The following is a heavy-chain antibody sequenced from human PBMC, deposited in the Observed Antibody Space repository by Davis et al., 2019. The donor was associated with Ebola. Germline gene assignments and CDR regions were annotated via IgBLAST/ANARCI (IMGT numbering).Heavy chain of an antibody. Sequence: GESLKISCVVSGFTFNNYAMTWVRQTPGKGLEWVSAISSSGSNTYYGDSVRGRLTISRDNSKDTLYLQMNGLRAEDTAVYYCARQIPQQHYLENWGQGTLVTVSS. D-gene: IGHD1/OR15-1a*01. V-gene: IGHV3-23*01. J-gene: IGHJ4*02. CDR2: ISSSGSNT. CDR1: GFTFNNYA. CDR3: ARQIPQQHYLEN.